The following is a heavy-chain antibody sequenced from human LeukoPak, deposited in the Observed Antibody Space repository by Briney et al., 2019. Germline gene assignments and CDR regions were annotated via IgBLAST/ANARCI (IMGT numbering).Heavy chain of an antibody. D-gene: IGHD3-22*01. J-gene: IGHJ6*03. CDR3: ARGKPLIDSYMDV. Sequence: SETLSLTCSVSGSSISSGDYYWSWIRQPPGKGLEWIGYIFYSGSTNFNPSLKSRVTISVDTSKNQFSLKLSSVTAADSAVYYCARGKPLIDSYMDVWGKGTTVTVSS. CDR2: IFYSGST. CDR1: GSSISSGDYY. V-gene: IGHV4-30-4*08.